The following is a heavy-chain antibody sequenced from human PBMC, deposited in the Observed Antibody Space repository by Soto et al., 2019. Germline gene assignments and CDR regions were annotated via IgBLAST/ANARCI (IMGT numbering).Heavy chain of an antibody. CDR3: ERLESGAKDYYYGMDV. J-gene: IGHJ6*02. Sequence: QVQLVQSGAEVKKPGSSVKVSCKASGGTFSSYAISWVRQAPGQGLEWMGGLIPIFGTANYAQKFQGRVTITADESTSAEYMEPSSLRCEDTAVYYCERLESGAKDYYYGMDVWGQGTTVTVSS. V-gene: IGHV1-69*01. CDR2: LIPIFGTA. CDR1: GGTFSSYA. D-gene: IGHD1-26*01.